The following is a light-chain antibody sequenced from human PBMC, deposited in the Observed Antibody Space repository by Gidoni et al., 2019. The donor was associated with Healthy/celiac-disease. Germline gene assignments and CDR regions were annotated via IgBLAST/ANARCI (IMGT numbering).Light chain of an antibody. CDR3: QQRSNWG. CDR2: DAS. Sequence: EIVLTQSPATLSLSPGERATLSCRASQSVSSYLAWYQQKPGQAPRLLIYDASNRATGIPARFSGSGSGTDFTLTISSLEPEDFAVYYCQQRSNWGFXPXTKVDIK. J-gene: IGKJ3*01. CDR1: QSVSSY. V-gene: IGKV3-11*01.